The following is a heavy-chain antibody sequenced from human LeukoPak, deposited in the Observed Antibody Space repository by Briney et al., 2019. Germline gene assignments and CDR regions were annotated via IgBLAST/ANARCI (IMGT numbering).Heavy chain of an antibody. Sequence: GGSLRLSCAASGFTFSNAWMSWVRQAPGKGLEWVGRIKSKTDGGTTDNAAPVKGRFTISRDDSKNTLYLQMNSLKTEDTAVYYCTTDQWLVSTFDYWGQGTLVTVSS. D-gene: IGHD6-19*01. J-gene: IGHJ4*02. V-gene: IGHV3-15*01. CDR3: TTDQWLVSTFDY. CDR1: GFTFSNAW. CDR2: IKSKTDGGTT.